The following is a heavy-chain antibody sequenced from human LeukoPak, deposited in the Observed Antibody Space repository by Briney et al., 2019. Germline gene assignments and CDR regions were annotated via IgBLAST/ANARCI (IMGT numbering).Heavy chain of an antibody. CDR2: ISRGSDSI. D-gene: IGHD6-19*01. CDR3: TRGDTSGWDFDS. V-gene: IGHV3-48*01. Sequence: PGGSLRLSCAAPGFTFSDRSMNWVRQSPGKGLEWVSYISRGSDSIYYGDSVKGRFTISRDNAKNSLYLQMNSLRVDDTAIYYCTRGDTSGWDFDSWGQGILVTVSS. J-gene: IGHJ4*02. CDR1: GFTFSDRS.